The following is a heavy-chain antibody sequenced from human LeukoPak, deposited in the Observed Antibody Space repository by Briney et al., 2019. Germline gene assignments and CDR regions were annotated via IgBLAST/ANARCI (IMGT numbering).Heavy chain of an antibody. CDR2: TYYRSKLYN. D-gene: IGHD3-10*01. J-gene: IGHJ4*02. V-gene: IGHV6-1*01. CDR1: GDSFSSNSAA. CDR3: ARDMVRGVTFFDY. Sequence: SQTLSLTCAISGDSFSSNSAAWNWIRQSPSRGLEWLGRTYYRSKLYNDYAVSVKSLITINPDTSKNQFSLQLNSVTPEDTAVYYCARDMVRGVTFFDYWGQGTLVTVSS.